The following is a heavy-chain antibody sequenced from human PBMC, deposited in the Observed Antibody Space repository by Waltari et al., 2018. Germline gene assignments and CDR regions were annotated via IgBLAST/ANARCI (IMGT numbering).Heavy chain of an antibody. V-gene: IGHV4-38-2*01. CDR3: ARQGERYSPGV. Sequence: QVQLQESGPGLVKPSETLSLTCAVSGYSIRSGYYWGWIRQPPGKGLEWIGSIYHSGSTSYNPSLKSRVTIAVDTSKNQFSLKLSSVTAADTAVYYCARQGERYSPGVWGQGTTVTVSS. CDR2: IYHSGST. D-gene: IGHD3-9*01. J-gene: IGHJ6*02. CDR1: GYSIRSGYY.